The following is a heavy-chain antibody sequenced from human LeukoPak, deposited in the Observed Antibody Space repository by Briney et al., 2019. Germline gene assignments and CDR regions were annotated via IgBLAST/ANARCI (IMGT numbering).Heavy chain of an antibody. V-gene: IGHV3-23*01. Sequence: GGSLRLSCAASGFTFSNYAMSWVRQAPGKGLEWVSAITNSGGSTYYADSVKGRFTISRDNSKNTLYLQMNSLRAEDTAIYYCAKFNRVTTFFYGMDVWGQGTTVTVSS. J-gene: IGHJ6*02. CDR3: AKFNRVTTFFYGMDV. D-gene: IGHD4-17*01. CDR2: ITNSGGST. CDR1: GFTFSNYA.